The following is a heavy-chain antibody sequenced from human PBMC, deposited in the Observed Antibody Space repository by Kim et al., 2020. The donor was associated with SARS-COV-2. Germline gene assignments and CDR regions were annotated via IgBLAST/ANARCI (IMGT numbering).Heavy chain of an antibody. CDR1: GYTFSDYG. J-gene: IGHJ6*02. CDR3: ARDHNRGVYCSGGRCYSGESGMDV. D-gene: IGHD2-15*01. V-gene: IGHV1-18*01. CDR2: ISVYNGNT. Sequence: ASVKVSCKASGYTFSDYGISWVRQAPGQGLEGMGWISVYNGNTNYAQNFQGRVTMTTDTSTRTAYMEVRSLRSDDTAVYYCARDHNRGVYCSGGRCYSGESGMDVWGQGTTVTVSS.